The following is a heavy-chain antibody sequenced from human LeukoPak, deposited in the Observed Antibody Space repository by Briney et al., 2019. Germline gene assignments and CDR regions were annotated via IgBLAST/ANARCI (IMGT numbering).Heavy chain of an antibody. D-gene: IGHD1-26*01. Sequence: SETLSLTXTVSGGSISSSGYYWGWIRQPPGNGLEWIASIYYSGSTYYNPSLKSRVTISVDTSKNQLSLKLSSLTAADTAVYYCARHEYSGSYYGLSWFDPWGQGTLVTVSS. V-gene: IGHV4-39*01. CDR3: ARHEYSGSYYGLSWFDP. J-gene: IGHJ5*02. CDR1: GGSISSSGYY. CDR2: IYYSGST.